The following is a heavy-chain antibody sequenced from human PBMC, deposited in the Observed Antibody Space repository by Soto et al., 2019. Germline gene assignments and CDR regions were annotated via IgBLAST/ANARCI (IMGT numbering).Heavy chain of an antibody. CDR1: GFTFSSYA. J-gene: IGHJ6*02. Sequence: EVQLLESGGGLVQPGGSLRLSCAASGFTFSSYAMSWVRQAPGKGLEWVSAISGSGGSTYYADSVKGRFTISRDNSKNTLYLQMNSQRAEDTAVYDCAKGDERLWDHYYGMDVWGQGTTVNVSS. V-gene: IGHV3-23*01. D-gene: IGHD1-1*01. CDR2: ISGSGGST. CDR3: AKGDERLWDHYYGMDV.